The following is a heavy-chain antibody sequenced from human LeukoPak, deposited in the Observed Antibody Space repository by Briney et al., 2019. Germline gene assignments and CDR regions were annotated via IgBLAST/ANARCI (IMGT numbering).Heavy chain of an antibody. CDR1: GGSISSYY. V-gene: IGHV4-59*01. J-gene: IGHJ4*02. Sequence: PSETLSLTCTVSGGSISSYYWSWIRQPPGKGLEWIGYIYYSGSTNYNPSLKSRVTISVDTSKNQFSLKLSSVTAADTAVYYCARESIAAELVYWGQGTLVTVSS. D-gene: IGHD6-13*01. CDR2: IYYSGST. CDR3: ARESIAAELVY.